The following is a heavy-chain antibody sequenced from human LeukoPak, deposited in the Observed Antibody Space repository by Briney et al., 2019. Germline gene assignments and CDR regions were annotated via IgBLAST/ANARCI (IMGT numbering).Heavy chain of an antibody. CDR2: ISGSGGGT. Sequence: GGSLRLSRAASGFTFSSYAMSWVRQAPGKGLEWVSAISGSGGGTYYADSVKGRFTISRDNSKNTLYLQMNSLRAEDTAVYYCAKGRDIAVAGIDYWGQGTLVTVSS. V-gene: IGHV3-23*01. J-gene: IGHJ4*02. D-gene: IGHD6-19*01. CDR1: GFTFSSYA. CDR3: AKGRDIAVAGIDY.